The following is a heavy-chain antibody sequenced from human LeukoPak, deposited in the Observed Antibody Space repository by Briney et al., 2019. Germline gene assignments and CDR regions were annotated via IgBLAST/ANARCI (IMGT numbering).Heavy chain of an antibody. CDR2: IYYSGST. J-gene: IGHJ4*02. V-gene: IGHV4-39*01. CDR3: ARQYDSWSGYPAYYVDY. D-gene: IGHD3-3*01. Sequence: SETLSLTCTVSGGSISSSSYYWGWIRHPPGKGLEWIGSIYYSGSTYDDPSLNSRVTISGDTSKTQFSPKLSSVTAADTAVYYCARQYDSWSGYPAYYVDYWGQGTLVTVSS. CDR1: GGSISSSSYY.